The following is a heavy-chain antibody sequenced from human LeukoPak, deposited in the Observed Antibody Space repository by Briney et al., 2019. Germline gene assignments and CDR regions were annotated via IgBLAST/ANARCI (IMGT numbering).Heavy chain of an antibody. CDR2: INTSGGHT. CDR3: AKDDSRTLDHFDY. CDR1: GFAFNNYA. V-gene: IGHV3-23*01. J-gene: IGHJ4*02. Sequence: GGSLRLSCAASGFAFNNYAMSWVRQAPGKGLEWVSGINTSGGHTYFADSVKGRFTISRDNSKNTLYLQMNSLRAEDTAVYYCAKDDSRTLDHFDYWGQGALVTVSS. D-gene: IGHD6-13*01.